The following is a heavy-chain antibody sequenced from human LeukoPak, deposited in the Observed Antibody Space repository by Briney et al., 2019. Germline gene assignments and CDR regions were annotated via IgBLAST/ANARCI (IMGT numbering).Heavy chain of an antibody. CDR1: GFPFNSFW. Sequence: GGSLRLSCAASGFPFNSFWMHWVRQAPGEGLVWVSDMNEYSTTIRYADSVKGRFTISRDNAKSILYLQMNNLRAEDTAMYFCARGGVNPVDHWGQGTLVTVSS. CDR3: ARGGVNPVDH. CDR2: MNEYSTTI. D-gene: IGHD1-14*01. J-gene: IGHJ4*02. V-gene: IGHV3-74*01.